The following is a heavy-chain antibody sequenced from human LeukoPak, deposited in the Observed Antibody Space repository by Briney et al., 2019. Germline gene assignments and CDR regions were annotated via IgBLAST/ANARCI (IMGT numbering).Heavy chain of an antibody. Sequence: PGGSLRLSCAASGFTFRDYVIHWVRQAPGKGLEWVAVTSSDLNVKLYADSVKGRFTISRDNSKNTLYLQMNSLRAEDTAVYYCAGYGPSYDAFDIWGQGTMVTVSS. D-gene: IGHD1-26*01. CDR3: AGYGPSYDAFDI. J-gene: IGHJ3*02. V-gene: IGHV3-30-3*01. CDR2: TSSDLNVK. CDR1: GFTFRDYV.